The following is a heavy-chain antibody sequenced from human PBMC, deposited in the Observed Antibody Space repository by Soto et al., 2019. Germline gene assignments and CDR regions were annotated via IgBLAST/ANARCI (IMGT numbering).Heavy chain of an antibody. CDR2: MNPNSGNT. Sequence: ASVKVSCKASGHTFTSYDINWVRQATGQGLEWMGWMNPNSGNTGYAQKFQGRVTMTRNTSISTAYMELSSLRSEDTAVYYCARGPPYCSSTSYNCTNGVYWVDYWGQGTLVTVSS. CDR3: ARGPPYCSSTSYNCTNGVYWVDY. D-gene: IGHD2-2*01. V-gene: IGHV1-8*01. CDR1: GHTFTSYD. J-gene: IGHJ4*02.